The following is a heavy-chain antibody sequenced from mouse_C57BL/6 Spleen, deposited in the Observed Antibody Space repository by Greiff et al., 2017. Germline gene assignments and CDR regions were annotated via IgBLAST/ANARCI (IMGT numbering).Heavy chain of an antibody. Sequence: EVQLVESGGGLVQPGGSLKLSCAASGFTFSDYYMYWVRQTPEKRLEWVAYISNGGGSTYYPDTVKGRFTISRDNAKNTLYLQMSRLKSEDTAMYYCARAGTTVPFPYWGQGTLVTVSA. CDR1: GFTFSDYY. CDR3: ARAGTTVPFPY. D-gene: IGHD1-1*01. J-gene: IGHJ3*01. V-gene: IGHV5-12*01. CDR2: ISNGGGST.